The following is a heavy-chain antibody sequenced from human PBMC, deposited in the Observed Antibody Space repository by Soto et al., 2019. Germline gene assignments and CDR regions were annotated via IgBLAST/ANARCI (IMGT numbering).Heavy chain of an antibody. V-gene: IGHV3-7*05. D-gene: IGHD5-12*01. CDR1: GFTFSSYW. CDR2: IKQDGSKK. Sequence: EVQLVESGGGLVQPGGSLRLSCAASGFTFSSYWMSWVRQAPGKGLEWVANIKQDGSKKYYADSVKGRFTSSRDNAKNSLNLQMNRLIAGDTAVYYGATLGYSGYDYGVTLIWVEYYFDYWGQGTLVTVSS. CDR3: ATLGYSGYDYGVTLIWVEYYFDY. J-gene: IGHJ4*02.